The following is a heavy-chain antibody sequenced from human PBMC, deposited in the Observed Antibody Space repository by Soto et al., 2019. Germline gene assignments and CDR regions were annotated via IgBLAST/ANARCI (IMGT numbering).Heavy chain of an antibody. V-gene: IGHV1-3*04. J-gene: IGHJ5*02. CDR2: INTANGNT. CDR3: ARRYKSAGWFDP. Sequence: QVQLVQSGAEVKKPGASVRVSCQASGYSFNTYAIHWVRQAPGQGLEWMGWINTANGNTEYSQMFQGRVTFTRDTSATTAYMDLSSLRSEDTATYYCARRYKSAGWFDPWGQGTLVTVSS. D-gene: IGHD1-1*01. CDR1: GYSFNTYA.